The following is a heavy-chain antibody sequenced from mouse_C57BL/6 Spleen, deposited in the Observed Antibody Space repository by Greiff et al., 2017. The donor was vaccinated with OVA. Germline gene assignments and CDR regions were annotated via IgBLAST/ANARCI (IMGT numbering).Heavy chain of an antibody. CDR1: GFTFSDYG. Sequence: EVKLMESGGGLVKPGGSLKLSCAASGFTFSDYGMHWVRQAPEKGLEWVAYISSGSSTIYYADTVKGRFTISRDNAKNTLFLQMTSLRSEDTAMYYCARGGYGSGGYFDYWGQGTTLTVSS. V-gene: IGHV5-17*01. J-gene: IGHJ2*01. CDR2: ISSGSSTI. CDR3: ARGGYGSGGYFDY. D-gene: IGHD1-1*01.